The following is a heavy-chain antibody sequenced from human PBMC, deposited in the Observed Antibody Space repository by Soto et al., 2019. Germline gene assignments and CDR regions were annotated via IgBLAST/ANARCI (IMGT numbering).Heavy chain of an antibody. V-gene: IGHV4-31*03. CDR1: GGSISSGGYY. J-gene: IGHJ5*02. D-gene: IGHD3-22*01. CDR3: AIGPAYYDSSGYHFSP. Sequence: SETLSLTCTVSGGSISSGGYYWSWIRQHPGKGLEWIEYIYYSGSTYYNPSLKSRVTISVDTSKNQFSLKLSSVTAADTAVYYCAIGPAYYDSSGYHFSPWSQGTLVTVSS. CDR2: IYYSGST.